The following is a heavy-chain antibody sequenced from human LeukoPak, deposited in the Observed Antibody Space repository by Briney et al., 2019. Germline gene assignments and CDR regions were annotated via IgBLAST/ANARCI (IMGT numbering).Heavy chain of an antibody. Sequence: GGSLRLSCAASGFTFSYYLVHWVRHAPGKGLVGVSHIHSDGSSTTYAYSVKGRFTISRDNGKNTLYLQMNSLRAEDAAEYYCARGGSSDWYQNFDHWGQGTLVTVSS. D-gene: IGHD6-19*01. CDR3: ARGGSSDWYQNFDH. J-gene: IGHJ4*02. CDR2: IHSDGSST. CDR1: GFTFSYYL. V-gene: IGHV3-74*01.